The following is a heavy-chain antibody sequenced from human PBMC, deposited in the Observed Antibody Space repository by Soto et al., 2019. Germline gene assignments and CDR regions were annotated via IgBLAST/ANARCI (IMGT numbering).Heavy chain of an antibody. CDR3: AKETHYDDYPDCYFDL. J-gene: IGHJ2*01. CDR2: ISGSGGST. Sequence: EVQLLESGGGLVQPGGSLRLSCAASGFTFSSYAMSWVRQAPGKGLEWVSAISGSGGSTYYAHSVKGRFTISRDNSKNTLYLQMNSLRAEDTAVYYCAKETHYDDYPDCYFDLWGRGTLVTVSS. V-gene: IGHV3-23*01. CDR1: GFTFSSYA. D-gene: IGHD4-17*01.